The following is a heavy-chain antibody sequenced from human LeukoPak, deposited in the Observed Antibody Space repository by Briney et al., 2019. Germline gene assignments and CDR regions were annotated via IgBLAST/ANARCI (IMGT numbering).Heavy chain of an antibody. Sequence: SETLTLTCAVFGGCISSGDYPWSWIRQPPGKGLEWIGYIFHTGHTSYNPSLKSRVTISVDMSKNQLSLKLGSVTAADTAVYYCARGFYGSGSQFDYWGQGTLVTVSS. CDR1: GGCISSGDYP. CDR2: IFHTGHT. V-gene: IGHV4-30-2*01. D-gene: IGHD3-10*01. CDR3: ARGFYGSGSQFDY. J-gene: IGHJ4*02.